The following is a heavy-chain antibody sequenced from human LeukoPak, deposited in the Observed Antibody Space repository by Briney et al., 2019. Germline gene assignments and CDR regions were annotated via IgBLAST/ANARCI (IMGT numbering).Heavy chain of an antibody. J-gene: IGHJ4*02. CDR1: GFTFSSYA. Sequence: GGSLRLSCAASGFTFSSYAMSWVRQAPGKGLEWVSAISGSGGSTYYADSVKGRFTISRDNSKNTLYLQMSSLRAEDTAVYYCAKDRVTMVRGVTDFDYWGQGTLVTVSS. V-gene: IGHV3-23*01. D-gene: IGHD3-10*01. CDR2: ISGSGGST. CDR3: AKDRVTMVRGVTDFDY.